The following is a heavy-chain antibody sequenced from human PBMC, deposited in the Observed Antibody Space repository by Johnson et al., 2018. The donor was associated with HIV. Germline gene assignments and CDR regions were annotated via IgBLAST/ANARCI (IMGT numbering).Heavy chain of an antibody. D-gene: IGHD7-27*01. V-gene: IGHV3-30*04. CDR2: ISYDGSNK. J-gene: IGHJ3*02. Sequence: QVQLVESGGGLVQPGRSLRLSCAASGFTFDDYAMHWVRQAPGKGLEWVAVISYDGSNKYYADSVKGRFTISRDNSKNTLYLQMNSLRAEDTAVYYCASSWGNAFDIWGQGTMVTVSS. CDR3: ASSWGNAFDI. CDR1: GFTFDDYA.